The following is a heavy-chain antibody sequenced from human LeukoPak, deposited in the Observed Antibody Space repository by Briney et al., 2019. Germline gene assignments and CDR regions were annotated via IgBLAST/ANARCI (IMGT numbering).Heavy chain of an antibody. CDR2: VFYTEST. Sequence: PSETLSLTCTVSGDSISSYYWSWIRQPPGKGLEWIGYVFYTESTNYNPSLKSRVTFSVDMSKNQFSLRLRSVTAADTAVYYCARGRSNPSAWFDPWGRGTLVTVSS. V-gene: IGHV4-59*01. CDR3: ARGRSNPSAWFDP. CDR1: GDSISSYY. J-gene: IGHJ5*02.